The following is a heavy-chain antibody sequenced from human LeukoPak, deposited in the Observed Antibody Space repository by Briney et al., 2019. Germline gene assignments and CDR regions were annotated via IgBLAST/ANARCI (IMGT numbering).Heavy chain of an antibody. CDR1: GFTFNKYS. V-gene: IGHV3-7*01. CDR3: ARGYYYSGTYYLSFFDY. J-gene: IGHJ4*02. D-gene: IGHD3-10*01. Sequence: GSLRLSWAASGFTFNKYSLTWFRRAPGKGLEWVANINEEDRQIYYLEYVEGRFTITRDNDKNSLHLQMNSLRAEDTAVYYCARGYYYSGTYYLSFFDYWGQGTLVTVSS. CDR2: INEEDRQI.